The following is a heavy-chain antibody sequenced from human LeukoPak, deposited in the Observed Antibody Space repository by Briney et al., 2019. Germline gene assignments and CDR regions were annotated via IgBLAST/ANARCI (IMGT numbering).Heavy chain of an antibody. CDR1: GFSFSKYG. V-gene: IGHV3-30*18. J-gene: IGHJ4*02. CDR2: MSYDGSHK. Sequence: GRSLRLSCVASGFSFSKYGMPWVRQAPGKGLEWVAVMSYDGSHKYYADSVKGRFTISRDNSKNTVYLEMNSLRGEDTAVYYCAKGYDYGDYWGQGTLVTVSS. CDR3: AKGYDYGDY. D-gene: IGHD4/OR15-4a*01.